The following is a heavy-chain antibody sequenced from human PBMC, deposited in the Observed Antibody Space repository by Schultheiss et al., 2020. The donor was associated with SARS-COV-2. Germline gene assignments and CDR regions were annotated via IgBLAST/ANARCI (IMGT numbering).Heavy chain of an antibody. J-gene: IGHJ4*02. D-gene: IGHD5-18*01. Sequence: SETLSLTCTVSGGSIGTSNHHWGWIRQPPGKGLEWIGSISYSGSTDFHPSLKSRVTISVDTSKNQFSLKLSSVTAADTAVYYCARGRQLWLKGSDYWGQGTLVTVSS. CDR3: ARGRQLWLKGSDY. CDR2: ISYSGST. CDR1: GGSIGTSNHH. V-gene: IGHV4-39*07.